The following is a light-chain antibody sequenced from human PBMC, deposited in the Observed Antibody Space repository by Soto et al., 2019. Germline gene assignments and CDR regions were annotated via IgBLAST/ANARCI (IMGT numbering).Light chain of an antibody. CDR3: SSYTSSAPFYV. V-gene: IGLV2-14*03. J-gene: IGLJ7*01. Sequence: QSALTQPASVSGSPGQSITISCTGATTDVDGYDYVSWYQQHPGQAPKLLIYDVNSRPSGISYRFSGSKSGDTASLTISGLQAEDDADYYCSSYTSSAPFYVFGAGTQLTVL. CDR1: TTDVDGYDY. CDR2: DVN.